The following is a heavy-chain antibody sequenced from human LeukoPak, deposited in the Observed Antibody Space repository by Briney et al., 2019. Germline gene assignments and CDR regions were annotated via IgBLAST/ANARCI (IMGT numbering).Heavy chain of an antibody. J-gene: IGHJ6*03. CDR1: GFTFSSYD. CDR2: IGTAGDT. Sequence: GGSLRLSCAASGFTFSSYDMHWVRHATGKGLEWVSAIGTAGDTYYPGSVKGRFTISRENAKNSLYLQMNSLRAGDTAVYYCARGGPRIYSSSWYYYYYMDVWGKGTTVTISS. CDR3: ARGGPRIYSSSWYYYYYMDV. D-gene: IGHD6-13*01. V-gene: IGHV3-13*01.